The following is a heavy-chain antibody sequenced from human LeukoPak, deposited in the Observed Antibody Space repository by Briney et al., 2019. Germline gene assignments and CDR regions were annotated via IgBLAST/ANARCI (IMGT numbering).Heavy chain of an antibody. CDR3: AKSVVVITFRFDD. D-gene: IGHD2-15*01. CDR1: GFTFNSYV. V-gene: IGHV3-23*01. CDR2: INGGGGNT. J-gene: IGHJ4*02. Sequence: QTGGFLRLSCAASGFTFNSYVMSWVRQAPGKGLEWVSAINGGGGNTYYADSVKGHFTISRDNSKNMVYLQMNSLRADDTAIYYCAKSVVVITFRFDDWGQGALVTVSS.